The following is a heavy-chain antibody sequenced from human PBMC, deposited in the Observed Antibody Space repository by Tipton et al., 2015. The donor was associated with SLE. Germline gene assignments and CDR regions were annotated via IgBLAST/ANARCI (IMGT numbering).Heavy chain of an antibody. CDR2: VYSGGNT. J-gene: IGHJ6*03. CDR1: GGSISGSSSY. D-gene: IGHD2-2*01. CDR3: ARDGYCSTSNCRTSGYMDD. V-gene: IGHV4-39*07. Sequence: TLSLTCTVSGGSISGSSSYWGWIRQPPGKGLEWIGTVYSGGNTYHIPSLKTRVTISVDTSRNQFSLKLTSVTAADTAVYYCARDGYCSTSNCRTSGYMDDWGKGTMVNVSS.